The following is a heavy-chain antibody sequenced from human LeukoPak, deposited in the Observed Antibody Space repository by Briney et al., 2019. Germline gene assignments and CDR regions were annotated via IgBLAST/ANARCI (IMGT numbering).Heavy chain of an antibody. D-gene: IGHD1-26*01. V-gene: IGHV5-51*01. CDR1: GYSFTSYW. Sequence: PGESLKISCKGSGYSFTSYWIGWVRQMPGKGLEWMGIIYPGDSDTRYSPSFQGQVTISADKSISTAYLQWSSLKASDTAMYYCARSRYSGSYSYYYYMDVWGKGTTVTLSS. J-gene: IGHJ6*03. CDR3: ARSRYSGSYSYYYYMDV. CDR2: IYPGDSDT.